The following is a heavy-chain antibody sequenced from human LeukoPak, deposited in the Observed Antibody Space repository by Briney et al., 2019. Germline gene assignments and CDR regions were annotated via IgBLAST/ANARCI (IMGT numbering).Heavy chain of an antibody. D-gene: IGHD3-10*01. Sequence: GGSLRLSCAASGFTFSSYGMNWVRQAPGKGLVWVSYTSSSSSTIYYADSVKGRFTISRDNAKNSLYLQMNSLRAEDTAVYYCARGPPYGSGSYVDYWGQGTLVTVSS. V-gene: IGHV3-48*01. CDR3: ARGPPYGSGSYVDY. CDR1: GFTFSSYG. J-gene: IGHJ4*02. CDR2: TSSSSSTI.